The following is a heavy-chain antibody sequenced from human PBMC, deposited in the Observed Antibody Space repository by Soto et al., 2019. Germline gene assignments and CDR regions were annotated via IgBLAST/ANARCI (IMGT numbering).Heavy chain of an antibody. CDR3: ARGPAITIFGVVTQAFDY. J-gene: IGHJ4*02. CDR1: GGSISSYY. CDR2: IYYSGST. D-gene: IGHD3-3*01. V-gene: IGHV4-59*01. Sequence: ETLSLTCTVSGGSISSYYWSWIRQPPGKVLEWIGYIYYSGSTNYNPSLKSRVTISVDTSKNQFSLKLSSVTAADTAVYYCARGPAITIFGVVTQAFDYWGQGTLVTVSS.